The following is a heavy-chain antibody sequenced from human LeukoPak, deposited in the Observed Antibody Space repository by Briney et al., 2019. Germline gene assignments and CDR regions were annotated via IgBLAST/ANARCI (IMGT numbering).Heavy chain of an antibody. CDR2: IYYSGST. V-gene: IGHV4-30-4*01. CDR1: GGSISSGDYY. J-gene: IGHJ4*02. CDR3: ARGRGVPYYYDSSGYYPADY. Sequence: SETLSLTCTVSGGSISSGDYYWSWIRQPPGKGLECIGHIYYSGSTYYNPSLKSRVTISVDTSKNQFSLKLSSVTAADTAVYYCARGRGVPYYYDSSGYYPADYWGQGTLVTVSS. D-gene: IGHD3-22*01.